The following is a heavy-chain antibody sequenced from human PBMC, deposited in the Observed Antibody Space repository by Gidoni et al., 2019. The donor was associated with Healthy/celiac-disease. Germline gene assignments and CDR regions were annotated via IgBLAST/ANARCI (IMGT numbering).Heavy chain of an antibody. CDR3: ARWTTVTLSFDY. CDR1: GGSISSYY. Sequence: QVQLPESGPGLVKPSETLSLTCTVSGGSISSYYWSWIRQPPGKGLEWIGYIYYSGSTNYNPSLKSRVTISVDTSKNQFSLKLSSVTAADTAVYYCARWTTVTLSFDYWGQGTLVTVSS. CDR2: IYYSGST. J-gene: IGHJ4*02. D-gene: IGHD4-17*01. V-gene: IGHV4-59*01.